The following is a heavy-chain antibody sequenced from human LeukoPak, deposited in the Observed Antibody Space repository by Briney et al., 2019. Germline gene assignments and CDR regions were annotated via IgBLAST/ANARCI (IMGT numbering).Heavy chain of an antibody. CDR2: FDPEDGET. V-gene: IGHV1-24*01. CDR1: GYTLTELS. CDR3: AFSVGDSGSYYERAFDI. Sequence: ASAKVSCKVSGYTLTELSMHWVRQAPGKGLEWMGGFDPEDGETIYAQKFQGRVTMTEDTSTDTAYMELSSLRSEDTAVYYCAFSVGDSGSYYERAFDIWGQGTMVTVSS. J-gene: IGHJ3*02. D-gene: IGHD1-26*01.